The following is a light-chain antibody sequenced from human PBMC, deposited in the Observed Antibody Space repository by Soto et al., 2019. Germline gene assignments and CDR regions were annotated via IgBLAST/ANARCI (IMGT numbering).Light chain of an antibody. J-gene: IGLJ2*01. V-gene: IGLV2-8*01. CDR1: SSDVGGYNY. Sequence: QSALTQPPSASGSPGQSVTISCTGSSSDVGGYNYVSWYQHHPGKAPXLMIYEVSXRPXXVPDRFSGSKSGNTASLTVSGXXXXXXXXYYCSSYAGSNNLVFGGGTKLTVL. CDR2: EVS. CDR3: SSYAGSNNLV.